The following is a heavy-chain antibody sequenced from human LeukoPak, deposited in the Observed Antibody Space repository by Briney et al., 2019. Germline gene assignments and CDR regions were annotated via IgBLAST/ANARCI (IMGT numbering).Heavy chain of an antibody. Sequence: GWSLRLSCAASGFAFSSYAMSGVRQAPGKGVECGSAMSGSGGSTYYAASVEGRFTGSRANAKNTRYREKNSLRDEDCDIYCCRCTSGLDYWGPRVLVTASS. D-gene: IGHD4-17*01. CDR1: GFAFSSYA. CDR3: RCTSGLDY. J-gene: IGHJ4*02. V-gene: IGHV3-23*01. CDR2: MSGSGGST.